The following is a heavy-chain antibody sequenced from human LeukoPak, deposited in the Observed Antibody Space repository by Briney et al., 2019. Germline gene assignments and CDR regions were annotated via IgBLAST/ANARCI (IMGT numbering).Heavy chain of an antibody. CDR1: GFTFRIYG. J-gene: IGHJ4*02. V-gene: IGHV3-48*04. CDR2: IAHDSTTI. D-gene: IGHD5-24*01. Sequence: TGGSLRLSCAASGFTFRIYGMNWVRQAPGKGPEWVSYIAHDSTTIYYKDSEKGRFTMSRDNARTSLYLQMTSLRAEDTAMYYCARATRNGYDYWGQGTLVTVSS. CDR3: ARATRNGYDY.